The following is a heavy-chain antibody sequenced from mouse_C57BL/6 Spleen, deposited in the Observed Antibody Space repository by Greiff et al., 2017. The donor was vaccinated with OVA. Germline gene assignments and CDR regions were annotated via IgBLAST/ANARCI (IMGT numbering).Heavy chain of an antibody. CDR2: ILPGSGST. CDR3: ARGNLLLHRDYFDY. J-gene: IGHJ2*01. V-gene: IGHV1-9*01. D-gene: IGHD1-1*01. Sequence: VQLQQSGAELMKPGASVKLSCKATGYTFTGYWIEWVKQRPGHGLEWIGEILPGSGSTNSNEKFKGKATFTADTSSNTAYMQLSSLTTEDSAIYYCARGNLLLHRDYFDYWGQGTTLTVSS. CDR1: GYTFTGYW.